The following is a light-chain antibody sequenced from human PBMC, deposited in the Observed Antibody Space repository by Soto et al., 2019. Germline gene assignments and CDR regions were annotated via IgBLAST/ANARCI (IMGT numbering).Light chain of an antibody. V-gene: IGKV3-20*01. CDR2: GAS. CDR3: QQYGSSLLT. J-gene: IGKJ4*01. Sequence: EIVLPQSPATLSVSPGERATLSCRASQSVSSNLAWYQQKPGQAPRLLIYGASSRATGIPDRFSGSGSGTDFTLTISRLEPEDFAVYYCQQYGSSLLTFGGGTKVDIK. CDR1: QSVSSN.